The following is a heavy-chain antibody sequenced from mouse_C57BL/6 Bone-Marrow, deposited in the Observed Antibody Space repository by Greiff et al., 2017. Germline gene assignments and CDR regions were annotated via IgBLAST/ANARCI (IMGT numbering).Heavy chain of an antibody. V-gene: IGHV1-82*01. J-gene: IGHJ2*01. Sequence: VQGVESGPELVKPGASVKISCKASGYAFSSSWMNGVKQRPGKGLEWIGRIYPGDGDTNYNGKFKGKATLTADKSSSTAYMQLSSLTSEDSAVYFCARGGPYYGSSFDYWGQGTTLTVSS. D-gene: IGHD1-1*01. CDR2: IYPGDGDT. CDR1: GYAFSSSW. CDR3: ARGGPYYGSSFDY.